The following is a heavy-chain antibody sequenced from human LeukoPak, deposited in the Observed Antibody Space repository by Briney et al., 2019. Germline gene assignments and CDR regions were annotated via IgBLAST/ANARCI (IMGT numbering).Heavy chain of an antibody. CDR2: INPSGGTT. Sequence: EASVTVSCKASGYTFINYYMHWVRQAPGQGLEWMGIINPSGGTTSYAQNFQGRVTITRDTSTSTVYMELSSLRSEDTAVYYCAREIGPRQLHLWGSAFDYWGQGTLVTVSS. V-gene: IGHV1-46*01. J-gene: IGHJ4*02. D-gene: IGHD5-18*01. CDR3: AREIGPRQLHLWGSAFDY. CDR1: GYTFINYY.